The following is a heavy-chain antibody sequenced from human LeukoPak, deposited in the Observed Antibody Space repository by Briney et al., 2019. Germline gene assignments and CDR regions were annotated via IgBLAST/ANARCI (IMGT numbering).Heavy chain of an antibody. D-gene: IGHD2-2*01. CDR2: IYTSGST. Sequence: SQTLSLTCTVSGGSINSGNYYWSWIRQPAGEGLEWIGRIYTSGSTNYNPSLKSRVTISVDTSKSQFSLKLSSVTAADTAMYYCARMPPGTGLFDHWGQGALVTVSS. V-gene: IGHV4-61*02. CDR1: GGSINSGNYY. J-gene: IGHJ4*02. CDR3: ARMPPGTGLFDH.